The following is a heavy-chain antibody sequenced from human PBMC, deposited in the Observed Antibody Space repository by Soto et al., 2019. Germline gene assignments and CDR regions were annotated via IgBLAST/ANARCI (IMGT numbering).Heavy chain of an antibody. CDR3: ARTLVVPAAIDAFDI. CDR1: GFTFSSYG. J-gene: IGHJ3*02. CDR2: ISHDGTNK. D-gene: IGHD2-2*01. V-gene: IGHV3-30*03. Sequence: GGSLRLSCAASGFTFSSYGMHWVRQAPGKGLEWVAVISHDGTNKYYADSVKGRFTISRDNSQNTLFLQMNSLRAEDTAVYYCARTLVVPAAIDAFDIWGQGTMVTVSS.